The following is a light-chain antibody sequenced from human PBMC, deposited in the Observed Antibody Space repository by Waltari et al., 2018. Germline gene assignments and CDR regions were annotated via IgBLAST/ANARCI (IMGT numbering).Light chain of an antibody. V-gene: IGLV3-21*04. CDR3: QVWDDVTDSGV. Sequence: YVLTQPPSVSVDPGKTARLTCGGDNIGSKSVNWYQQKPGQAPVLFMFYDSDRPSEMPERFSGSNSGNTATLTISWVEAGDEADYHCQVWDDVTDSGVFGGGTKLTVL. J-gene: IGLJ3*02. CDR1: NIGSKS. CDR2: YDS.